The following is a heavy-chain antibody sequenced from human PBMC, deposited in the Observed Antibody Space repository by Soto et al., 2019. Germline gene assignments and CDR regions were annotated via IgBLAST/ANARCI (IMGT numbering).Heavy chain of an antibody. V-gene: IGHV4-59*01. Sequence: PSETLAVTWSLSCRSISSYYWSWMRHPPGKGLEWVGYIHYNWSTNYNPPLKNRDTMSVDTSPNQFSLKLSSVTAAATAGYYCASNPTYDSSGYDPPFDYWGQGTLVTVSS. J-gene: IGHJ4*02. D-gene: IGHD3-22*01. CDR2: IHYNWST. CDR3: ASNPTYDSSGYDPPFDY. CDR1: CRSISSYY.